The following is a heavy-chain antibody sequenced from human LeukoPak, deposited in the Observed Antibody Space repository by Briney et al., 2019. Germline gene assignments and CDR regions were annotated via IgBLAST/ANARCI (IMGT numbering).Heavy chain of an antibody. CDR1: GYTFTGYY. D-gene: IGHD6-19*01. CDR3: ASRRGWYSGLGY. CDR2: INPNSGGT. Sequence: ASVRVSCKASGYTFTGYYMHWVRHAPGQGLEWMGWINPNSGGTNYAQKIQGRVTMTRDTSISTAYMELSRLRSDDTAVSYCASRRGWYSGLGYWGQGTLVTVSS. J-gene: IGHJ4*02. V-gene: IGHV1-2*02.